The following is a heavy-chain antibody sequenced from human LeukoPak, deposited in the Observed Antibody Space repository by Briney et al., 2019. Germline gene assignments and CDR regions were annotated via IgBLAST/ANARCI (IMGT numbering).Heavy chain of an antibody. CDR3: ARGGSYPNDPFDI. Sequence: GGSLRLSCAASGFTFSAFGMNWVRQAPGKGLEWVSVIYSGGSTHYADSVEGRITTSRDNSKNTLFLQMNSLRAEDTAVYYCARGGSYPNDPFDIWGQGTMVTVTS. CDR2: IYSGGST. CDR1: GFTFSAFG. D-gene: IGHD1-26*01. V-gene: IGHV3-53*01. J-gene: IGHJ3*02.